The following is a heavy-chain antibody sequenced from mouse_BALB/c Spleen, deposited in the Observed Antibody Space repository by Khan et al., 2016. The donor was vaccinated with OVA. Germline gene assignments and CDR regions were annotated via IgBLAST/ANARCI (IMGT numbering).Heavy chain of an antibody. Sequence: VQLQQSGTELVRPGALVRLSCTASGFNIKDYYIHWVKQRPDQGLEWIGWIDPENGNTIYDPKFQGKASITADTSSNTAYLQHSSLTAEDTAVYYCPRSILLYFDCWGQGTTLTVSS. V-gene: IGHV14-1*02. CDR2: IDPENGNT. CDR3: PRSILLYFDC. CDR1: GFNIKDYY. J-gene: IGHJ2*01. D-gene: IGHD2-3*01.